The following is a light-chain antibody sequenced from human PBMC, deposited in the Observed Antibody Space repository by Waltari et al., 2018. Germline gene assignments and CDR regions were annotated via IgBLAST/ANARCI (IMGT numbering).Light chain of an antibody. CDR3: QQYYAAPWT. Sequence: DIVMTQSPDSLAVYLGERATINCKSSQSVLYSSNNKSYLSWFQQKPGQPPKLLFYWASTRESGVPDRFSGSGSGTDFTLTISSLQAEDVAVYYCQQYYAAPWTFGQGTMVEIK. CDR2: WAS. V-gene: IGKV4-1*01. CDR1: QSVLYSSNNKSY. J-gene: IGKJ1*01.